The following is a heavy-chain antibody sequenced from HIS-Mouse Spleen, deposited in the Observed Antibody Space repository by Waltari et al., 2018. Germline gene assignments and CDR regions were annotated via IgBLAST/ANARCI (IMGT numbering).Heavy chain of an antibody. Sequence: QVQLVESGGGVVQPGRSLRLSCAASGFTFTSAGRHWDRQVPGKGLEWVAVISYDGSNKYYADSVKGRFTISRDNSKNTLYLQMNSLRAEDTAVYYCAKDKHHAFDYWGQGTLVTVSS. CDR2: ISYDGSNK. CDR1: GFTFTSAG. J-gene: IGHJ4*02. V-gene: IGHV3-30*18. CDR3: AKDKHHAFDY.